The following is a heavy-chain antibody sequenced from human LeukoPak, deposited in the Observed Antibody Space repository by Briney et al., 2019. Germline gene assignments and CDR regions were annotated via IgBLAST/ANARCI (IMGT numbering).Heavy chain of an antibody. J-gene: IGHJ3*02. CDR2: ISHSGNDI. V-gene: IGHV3-21*05. Sequence: GGSLRLSCAASGFTFSTHRMNWVRQAPGKGLEWVSYISHSGNDIYYGEAVRGQFTISRDNAKNSLYLQMHTLSAEDTAVYYCAGDGTGVLPGDAFDIWIQGTMVTVSS. CDR3: AGDGTGVLPGDAFDI. D-gene: IGHD3-10*01. CDR1: GFTFSTHR.